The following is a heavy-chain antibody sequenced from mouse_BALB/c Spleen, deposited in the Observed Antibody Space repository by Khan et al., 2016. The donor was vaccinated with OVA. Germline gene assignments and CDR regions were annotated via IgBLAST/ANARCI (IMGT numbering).Heavy chain of an antibody. CDR3: ARNNYYGYYFDY. D-gene: IGHD1-1*01. V-gene: IGHV3-2*02. Sequence: EVQLQESGPGLVKPSQSLSLTCTVTGYSITSGYAWNWIRQFPGNKLEWMGYISYSGFTNYNPSLKSRISITRDTSKNQFFLQLSSVTTDDTDTYYCARNNYYGYYFDYWGQGATLTVSS. J-gene: IGHJ2*01. CDR1: GYSITSGYA. CDR2: ISYSGFT.